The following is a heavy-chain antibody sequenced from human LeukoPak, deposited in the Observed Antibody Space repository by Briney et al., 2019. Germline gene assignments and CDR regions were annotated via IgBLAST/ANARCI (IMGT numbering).Heavy chain of an antibody. CDR2: IYHSGSA. V-gene: IGHV4-30-4*01. Sequence: SETLSLTCTVSGGSISSGDYYWSWIRQPPGKGLEWIGYIYHSGSAYYNPSLKSRVTISVDTSKNQFSLKLSSVTAADTAVYYCARRYGRDGYTWRTFDYLGQGTLVTVSS. CDR1: GGSISSGDYY. J-gene: IGHJ4*02. D-gene: IGHD5-24*01. CDR3: ARRYGRDGYTWRTFDY.